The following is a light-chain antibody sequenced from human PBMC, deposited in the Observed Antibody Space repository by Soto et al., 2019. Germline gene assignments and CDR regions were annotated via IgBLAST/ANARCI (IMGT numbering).Light chain of an antibody. J-gene: IGKJ5*01. V-gene: IGKV1-9*01. CDR2: IAS. Sequence: IHLTQSPSSLSASIGDTFTIPYRASQGISNSLAWYQQKPGKAPKLLIYIASTLQSGVPPRFSGSGFGTDFTLTISSLQPEDFATYYCQQLDSYPLTFGQGTRLEIK. CDR1: QGISNS. CDR3: QQLDSYPLT.